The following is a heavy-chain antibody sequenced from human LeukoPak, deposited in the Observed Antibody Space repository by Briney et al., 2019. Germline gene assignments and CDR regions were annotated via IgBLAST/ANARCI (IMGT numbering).Heavy chain of an antibody. CDR3: ARDAVVRGVIDY. D-gene: IGHD3-10*01. CDR1: GFTFSSYA. V-gene: IGHV3-30*04. J-gene: IGHJ4*02. Sequence: GGSLGLSCAASGFTFSSYAMHWVRQAPGKGLDWVAVISYDGSNKYYADSVKGRFTISRDNSKNTLYLQMNSLRAEDTAVYYCARDAVVRGVIDYWGQGTLVTVSS. CDR2: ISYDGSNK.